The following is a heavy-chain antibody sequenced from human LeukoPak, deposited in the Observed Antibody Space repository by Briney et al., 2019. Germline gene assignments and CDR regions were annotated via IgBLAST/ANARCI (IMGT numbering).Heavy chain of an antibody. CDR3: AKDKGSSPLSYYGMDV. D-gene: IGHD6-13*01. Sequence: TGGSLRLSCAASGFTFDDYAMHWVRQAPGKGLEWVSGTSWNSGYIGYADSVKGRFTISRDNAKNSLYLQMNSLRAEDTALYYCAKDKGSSPLSYYGMDVWGQGTTVTVSS. V-gene: IGHV3-9*01. J-gene: IGHJ6*02. CDR1: GFTFDDYA. CDR2: TSWNSGYI.